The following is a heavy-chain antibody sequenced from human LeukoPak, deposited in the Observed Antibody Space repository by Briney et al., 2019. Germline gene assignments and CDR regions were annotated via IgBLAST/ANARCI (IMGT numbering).Heavy chain of an antibody. CDR3: ARGHYGDFHYYYYYYMDV. CDR2: MNPNSGNT. J-gene: IGHJ6*03. D-gene: IGHD4-17*01. CDR1: GYTFTSYY. V-gene: IGHV1-8*02. Sequence: HAASVKVSCKASGYTFTSYYMHWVRQATGQGLEWMGWMNPNSGNTGYAQKFQGRVTMTRNTSISTAYMELSSLRSEDTAVYYCARGHYGDFHYYYYYYMDVWGKGTTVTISS.